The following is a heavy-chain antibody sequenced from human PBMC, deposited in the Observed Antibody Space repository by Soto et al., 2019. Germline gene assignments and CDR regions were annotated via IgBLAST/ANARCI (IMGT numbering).Heavy chain of an antibody. CDR3: ARDTYYYDSSGYPFDY. CDR1: GFAFSGST. D-gene: IGHD3-22*01. V-gene: IGHV3-48*04. Sequence: PGGSLRLSCAGSGFAFSGSTIHWVRQASGKGLEWVSYISSSGSTIYYADSVKGRFTISRDNAKNSLYLQMNSLRAEDTAVYYCARDTYYYDSSGYPFDYWGQGTLVTVSS. J-gene: IGHJ4*02. CDR2: ISSSGSTI.